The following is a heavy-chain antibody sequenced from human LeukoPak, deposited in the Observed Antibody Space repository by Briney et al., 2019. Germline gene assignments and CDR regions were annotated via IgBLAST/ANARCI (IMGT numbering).Heavy chain of an antibody. CDR1: GGSINSYY. CDR2: IYDSGST. J-gene: IGHJ3*02. V-gene: IGHV4-59*12. CDR3: AREAIYDSSGYYYRDAFDM. Sequence: KPSETLSLTCTVSGGSINSYYWSRIRQPPGKGLEWLGYIYDSGSTNYNPSLQSRVTMSIDTSKNQISLQLTSVTAADTAVYYCAREAIYDSSGYYYRDAFDMWGQGTMVTVSS. D-gene: IGHD3-22*01.